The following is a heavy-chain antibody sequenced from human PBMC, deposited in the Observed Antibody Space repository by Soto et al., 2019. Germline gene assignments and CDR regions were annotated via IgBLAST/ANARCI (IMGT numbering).Heavy chain of an antibody. J-gene: IGHJ4*02. CDR1: GFTFSSYA. CDR2: ISGSGGST. D-gene: IGHD5-18*01. V-gene: IGHV3-23*01. CDR3: AKNKGGYSYGPDFDY. Sequence: LSCAASGFTFSSYAMSWVRQAPGKGLEWVSAISGSGGSTYYADSVKGRFTISRDNSKNTLYLQMNSLRAEDTAVYYCAKNKGGYSYGPDFDYWGQGTRGTVSA.